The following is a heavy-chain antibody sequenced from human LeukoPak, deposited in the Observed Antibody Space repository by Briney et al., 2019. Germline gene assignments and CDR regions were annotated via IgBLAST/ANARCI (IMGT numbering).Heavy chain of an antibody. Sequence: SETLSLTCTVSGGSISSSGYYWGWIRQPPGKGLEWVGSVYYTGSTFYNPSLKSRVTTSVDTSENHFSLNLSSVTAADTAVYYCARHRGRYYDSGSYYYFDYWGQGTLVTVSS. CDR2: VYYTGST. CDR1: GGSISSSGYY. CDR3: ARHRGRYYDSGSYYYFDY. V-gene: IGHV4-39*02. J-gene: IGHJ4*02. D-gene: IGHD3-10*01.